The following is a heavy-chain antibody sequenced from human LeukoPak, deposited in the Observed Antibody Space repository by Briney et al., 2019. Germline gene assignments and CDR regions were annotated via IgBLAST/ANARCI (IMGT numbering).Heavy chain of an antibody. Sequence: PGGSLRLSCAASGFTFCSYEMNWVRQATGKGLEWVSYISSSGSTIYYADSVKGRFTISRDNAENSLYLQMNSLRAEDTAVYYCARRSVAGSLDYWGQGTLVTVSS. CDR3: ARRSVAGSLDY. J-gene: IGHJ4*02. V-gene: IGHV3-48*03. CDR1: GFTFCSYE. CDR2: ISSSGSTI. D-gene: IGHD6-19*01.